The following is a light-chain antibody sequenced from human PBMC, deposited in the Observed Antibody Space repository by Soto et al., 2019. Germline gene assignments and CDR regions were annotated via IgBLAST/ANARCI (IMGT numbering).Light chain of an antibody. CDR2: KAS. V-gene: IGKV1-5*03. CDR3: QQYNSIQRT. CDR1: QTISSW. J-gene: IGKJ1*01. Sequence: QLTQSPSSLSASVGDRVTITCRASQTISSWLAWYQQKPGKAPKLLIYKASSLESGVPSRFSGSGSGTEFTLTISSLQPDDFATYYCQQYNSIQRTFSQGTKVDI.